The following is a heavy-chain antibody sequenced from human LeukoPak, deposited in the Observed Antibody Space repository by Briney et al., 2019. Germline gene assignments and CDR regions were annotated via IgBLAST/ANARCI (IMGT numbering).Heavy chain of an antibody. V-gene: IGHV4-59*01. J-gene: IGHJ3*02. CDR2: IYYSGST. CDR1: GGSISSYY. D-gene: IGHD5-18*01. CDR3: AREDTAKDAFDI. Sequence: SXXLSLTCTVSGGSISSYYWSWIRQPPGKGLEWSGYIYYSGSTNYNPSLKSRVTISVDTSKNQFSLKLSSVTAADTAVYYCAREDTAKDAFDIWGQGTMVTVSS.